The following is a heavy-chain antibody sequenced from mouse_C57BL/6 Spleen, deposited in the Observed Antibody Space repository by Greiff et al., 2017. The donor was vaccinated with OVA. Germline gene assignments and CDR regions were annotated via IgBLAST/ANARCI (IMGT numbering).Heavy chain of an antibody. CDR2: ISSGGSYT. J-gene: IGHJ2*01. CDR1: GFTFSSYG. CDR3: ARHSWFDY. Sequence: EVQLVESGGDLVKPGGSLKLSCAASGFTFSSYGMSWVRQTPDKRLEWVATISSGGSYTYYPDSVKGRFTISRDNAKNTLYLQMSSLKSEDTAMYYCARHSWFDYWGQGTTLTVSS. V-gene: IGHV5-6*01. D-gene: IGHD1-1*01.